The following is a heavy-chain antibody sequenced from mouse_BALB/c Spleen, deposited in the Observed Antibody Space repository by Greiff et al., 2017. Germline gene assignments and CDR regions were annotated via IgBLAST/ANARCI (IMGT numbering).Heavy chain of an antibody. D-gene: IGHD2-4*01. V-gene: IGHV5-12-1*01. CDR3: ARRSTMITDWFAY. CDR1: GFAFSSYD. CDR2: ISSGGGST. Sequence: EVQLVESGGGLVKPGGSLKLSCAASGFAFSSYDMSWVRQTPEKRLEWVAYISSGGGSTYYPDTVKGRFTISRDNAKNTLYLQMSSLKSEDTAMYYCARRSTMITDWFAYWGQGTLVTVSA. J-gene: IGHJ3*01.